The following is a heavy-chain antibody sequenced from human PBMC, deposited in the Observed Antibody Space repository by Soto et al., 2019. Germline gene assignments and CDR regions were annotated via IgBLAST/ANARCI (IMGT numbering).Heavy chain of an antibody. Sequence: GGSLRLSCAASGFTFSSYSMNWVRQAPGKGLEWVSSISSSSSYIYYADSVKGRFTISRDNAKNSLYLQMNSLRAEDTAVYYCARDLAQDGDYGMDVWGKGTTVTVAS. J-gene: IGHJ6*04. CDR2: ISSSSSYI. V-gene: IGHV3-21*01. CDR3: ARDLAQDGDYGMDV. D-gene: IGHD4-17*01. CDR1: GFTFSSYS.